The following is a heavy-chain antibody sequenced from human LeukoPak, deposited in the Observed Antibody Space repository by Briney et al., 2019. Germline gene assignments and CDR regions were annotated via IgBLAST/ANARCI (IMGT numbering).Heavy chain of an antibody. J-gene: IGHJ3*02. Sequence: GGSLRLSCAASGFTFGGYTMHWVRQAPGKGLEWVAVLSHDGSTKYYADSVKGRFTISRDNSKNTLYLQMNSLRAEDTAVYYCAREEIIATYYDFWSAAPDAFDIWGQGTMVTVSS. D-gene: IGHD3-3*01. CDR3: AREEIIATYYDFWSAAPDAFDI. CDR2: LSHDGSTK. CDR1: GFTFGGYT. V-gene: IGHV3-30-3*01.